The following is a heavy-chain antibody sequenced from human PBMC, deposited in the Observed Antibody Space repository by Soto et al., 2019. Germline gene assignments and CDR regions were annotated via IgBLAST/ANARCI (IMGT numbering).Heavy chain of an antibody. J-gene: IGHJ4*02. CDR2: ISGSGDSS. D-gene: IGHD2-2*03. Sequence: EVQLLDSGGDLAQPGGSLRLSCTASGFTLSSFGMAWVRQAPGKGREWVSAISGSGDSSYYADSVKDRFTISRANPTNTLYWQMNKLPAEDTAVYYCAKVGIGMFSHKHHFDHWGQGTQVTVSS. CDR3: AKVGIGMFSHKHHFDH. CDR1: GFTLSSFG. V-gene: IGHV3-23*01.